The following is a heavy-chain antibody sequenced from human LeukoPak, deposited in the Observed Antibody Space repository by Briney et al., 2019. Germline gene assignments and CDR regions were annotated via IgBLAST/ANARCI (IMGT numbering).Heavy chain of an antibody. CDR2: INPNSGGT. CDR3: ARAVDSSGWFDY. D-gene: IGHD6-19*01. Sequence: GASVKVSCKASGYTFTSYYMYWVRQAPGQGLEWMGWINPNSGGTNYAQKFQGRVTMTRDTSISTAYMELSRLRSDDTAVYYCARAVDSSGWFDYWGQGTLVTVSS. V-gene: IGHV1-2*02. CDR1: GYTFTSYY. J-gene: IGHJ4*02.